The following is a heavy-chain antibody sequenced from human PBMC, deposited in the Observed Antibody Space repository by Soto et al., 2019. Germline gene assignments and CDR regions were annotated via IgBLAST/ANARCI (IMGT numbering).Heavy chain of an antibody. J-gene: IGHJ5*02. D-gene: IGHD6-19*01. CDR3: ARGSAAGWFDP. V-gene: IGHV4-34*01. Sequence: QVQLQQWGAGLLKPSETLSLTCAVYGGSFSGYYWSWIRQPPGKGLVWLGEINHSGSTNYNPSLKSRVTISVDTSKNQFSLKLSSVTAADTAVYYCARGSAAGWFDPWGQGTLVTVSS. CDR2: INHSGST. CDR1: GGSFSGYY.